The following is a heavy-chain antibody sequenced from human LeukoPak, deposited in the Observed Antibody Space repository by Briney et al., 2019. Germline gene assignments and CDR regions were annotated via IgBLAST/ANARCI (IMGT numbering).Heavy chain of an antibody. V-gene: IGHV3-23*01. Sequence: GGSLRLSCAASGFTFSSYAMSWVRQAPGKGLEWVSAISGSGGSTYYADSVKGRFTISRDNAKNSLYLQMNSLRAEDTAVYYCARERESGLADYWGQGTLVTVSS. J-gene: IGHJ4*02. CDR3: ARERESGLADY. CDR2: ISGSGGST. CDR1: GFTFSSYA. D-gene: IGHD1-26*01.